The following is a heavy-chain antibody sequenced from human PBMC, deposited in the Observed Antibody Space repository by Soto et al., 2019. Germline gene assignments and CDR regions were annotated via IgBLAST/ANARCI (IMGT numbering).Heavy chain of an antibody. CDR3: AKPYIVVVPAATSMDV. Sequence: QPXGSLRLSCAASGFTLSSYAMSWVRQAPGKGLEWVSAISGSGGSTYYADSVKGRFTISRDNSKNTLYLQMNSLRAEDTAVYYCAKPYIVVVPAATSMDVWGQGTTVTVSS. D-gene: IGHD2-2*01. J-gene: IGHJ6*02. CDR2: ISGSGGST. CDR1: GFTLSSYA. V-gene: IGHV3-23*01.